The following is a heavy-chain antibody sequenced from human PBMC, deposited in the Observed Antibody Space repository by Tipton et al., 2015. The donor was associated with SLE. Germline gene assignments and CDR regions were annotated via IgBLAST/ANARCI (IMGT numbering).Heavy chain of an antibody. V-gene: IGHV4-34*01. CDR3: ARGVKLEGYFDY. Sequence: TLSLTCAVYGGSFSGYYWSWIRQPPGKGLEWIGEINHSGSTNYDPSLKSRVTISVDTSKNQFSLKLSSVTAADTAVYYCARGVKLEGYFDYWGQGTLATVSS. J-gene: IGHJ4*02. CDR2: INHSGST. D-gene: IGHD3-3*01. CDR1: GGSFSGYY.